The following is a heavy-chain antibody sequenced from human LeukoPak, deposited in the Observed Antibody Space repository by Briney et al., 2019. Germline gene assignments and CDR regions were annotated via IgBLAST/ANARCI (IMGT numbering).Heavy chain of an antibody. Sequence: QSGGSLRLSCAAPGFTFSSYWMSWVRQAPGKGLEWVANIKQDGSEKYYVDSVKGRFTISRDNAKNSLYLQMNSLRAEDTAVYYCARCGYSFDYLGQGALVAVSS. V-gene: IGHV3-7*01. J-gene: IGHJ4*02. CDR2: IKQDGSEK. CDR1: GFTFSSYW. CDR3: ARCGYSFDY. D-gene: IGHD5-18*01.